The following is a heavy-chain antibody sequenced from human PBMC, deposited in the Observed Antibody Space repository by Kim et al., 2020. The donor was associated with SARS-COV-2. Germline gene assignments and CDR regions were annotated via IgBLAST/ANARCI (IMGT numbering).Heavy chain of an antibody. CDR2: IIPIFGTA. D-gene: IGHD3-3*01. CDR3: ARPQKAGYYDFWSGYSYYYYGMDV. V-gene: IGHV1-69*13. Sequence: SVKVSCKASGGTFSSYAISWVRQAPGQGLEWMGVIIPIFGTANYAQKFQGRVTITADESTSTAYMELSSLRSEDTAVYYCARPQKAGYYDFWSGYSYYYYGMDVWGQGTTVTVSS. CDR1: GGTFSSYA. J-gene: IGHJ6*02.